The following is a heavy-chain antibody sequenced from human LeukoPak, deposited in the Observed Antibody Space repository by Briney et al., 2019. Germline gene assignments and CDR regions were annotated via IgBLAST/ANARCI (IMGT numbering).Heavy chain of an antibody. Sequence: PGGSLRLSCAASGFTFSSYGMHWVRQAPGKGLEWVAVIWYDGSNKYYADSVKGRFTISRDNSKNTLYLQMNSLRAEDTAVYYCARALNWGAPDVWGQGTTVTVSS. D-gene: IGHD7-27*01. CDR1: GFTFSSYG. J-gene: IGHJ6*02. CDR3: ARALNWGAPDV. V-gene: IGHV3-33*01. CDR2: IWYDGSNK.